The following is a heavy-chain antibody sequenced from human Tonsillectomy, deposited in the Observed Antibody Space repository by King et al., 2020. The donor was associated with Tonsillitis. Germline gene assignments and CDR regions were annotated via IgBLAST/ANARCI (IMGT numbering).Heavy chain of an antibody. CDR2: IGTAGDT. CDR1: GFTFSSYD. CDR3: AREDRAGDAFDI. V-gene: IGHV3-13*04. D-gene: IGHD6-19*01. Sequence: QLVESGGGLVQPGGSLRLSCAASGFTFSSYDMHWVRQATGKGLEWVSAIGTAGDTYYPGSVKGRFTISRENAKNSLYLQMNSLRAGDTAVYYCAREDRAGDAFDIWGQGTMVTVSS. J-gene: IGHJ3*02.